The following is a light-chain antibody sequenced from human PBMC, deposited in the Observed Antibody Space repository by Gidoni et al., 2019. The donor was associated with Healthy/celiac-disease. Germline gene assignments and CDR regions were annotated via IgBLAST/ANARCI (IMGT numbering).Light chain of an antibody. J-gene: IGKJ2*01. Sequence: EIVMTQSPATLSVSPGERATLSCRASQRVSSNLAWYQQKPGQAPRLLIYGASTRATVIPARFSGSGSGTEFTLTISSLQSEDFAVYYCQQYNNWPPRYTFGQGTKLEIK. V-gene: IGKV3-15*01. CDR1: QRVSSN. CDR3: QQYNNWPPRYT. CDR2: GAS.